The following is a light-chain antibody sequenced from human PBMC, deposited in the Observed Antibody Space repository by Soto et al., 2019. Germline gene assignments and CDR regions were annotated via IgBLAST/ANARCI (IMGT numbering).Light chain of an antibody. CDR2: GAS. CDR1: QDITNY. V-gene: IGKV1-33*01. J-gene: IGKJ5*01. Sequence: DIQMTQSQSSLSASVGDRVTITCQASQDITNYLNWYQQKPGKAPNLLIYGASNLETGVPSRFSGSGSGTDFTFTISSLQPEDIATYYCQQYDNLPITFGQGTRLEIK. CDR3: QQYDNLPIT.